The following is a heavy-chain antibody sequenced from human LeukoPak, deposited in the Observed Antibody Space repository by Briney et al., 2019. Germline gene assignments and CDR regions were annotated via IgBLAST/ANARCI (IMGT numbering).Heavy chain of an antibody. J-gene: IGHJ3*02. CDR2: INQDGGTK. CDR3: AREKGTLIRAVAFEM. V-gene: IGHV3-7*01. CDR1: GFRFSSHW. D-gene: IGHD3-10*01. Sequence: QPGGSLRLSCAASGFRFSSHWMSWVRHTPGKGLEWVANINQDGGTKYYRDFAKGRFTISRDNAQNSLYLQINSLRAEDTAVYYCAREKGTLIRAVAFEMWGQGTMVTVSS.